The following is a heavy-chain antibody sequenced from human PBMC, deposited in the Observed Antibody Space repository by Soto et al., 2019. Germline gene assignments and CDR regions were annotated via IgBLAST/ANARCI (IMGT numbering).Heavy chain of an antibody. Sequence: ASVKVSCKASGYTFTAYSIHWLRQAPGPGLEWMGWINPKDGDTNYAQKFQDRVTMTSDTSISTVSMDLSRLTSDDTAVYFCARDSYSGSYVHWGQGALVTVSS. CDR1: GYTFTAYS. D-gene: IGHD1-26*01. V-gene: IGHV1-2*02. J-gene: IGHJ4*02. CDR2: INPKDGDT. CDR3: ARDSYSGSYVH.